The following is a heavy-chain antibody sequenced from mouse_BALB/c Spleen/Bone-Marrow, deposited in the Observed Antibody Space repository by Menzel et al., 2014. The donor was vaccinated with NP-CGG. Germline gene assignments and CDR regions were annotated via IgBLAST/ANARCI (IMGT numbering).Heavy chain of an antibody. CDR2: IYPSDSYT. Sequence: VQLQQSGAELVRPGASVKLSCRASGYTFTSYWINWVKQRPGQGLEWIGNIYPSDSYTNYNQRFRDKATLTVDKSSSPAYMQLSSPSSEDSAVYYCTRYGNSHYYAMYYWGQRTSVTVSS. CDR1: GYTFTSYW. J-gene: IGHJ4*01. D-gene: IGHD1-1*01. CDR3: TRYGNSHYYAMYY. V-gene: IGHV1-69*02.